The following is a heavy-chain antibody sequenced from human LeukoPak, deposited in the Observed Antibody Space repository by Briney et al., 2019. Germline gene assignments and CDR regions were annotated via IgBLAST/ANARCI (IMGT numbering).Heavy chain of an antibody. D-gene: IGHD2-2*01. CDR3: ARAEGEVVVPERWLFMVY. Sequence: GGSLRLSCAASGFTFSSYGMHWVRQAPGKGLEWVAVIWYDGSNKYYADSVKGRFTISRDNSKNTLYLQMNSLRAEDTAVYYCARAEGEVVVPERWLFMVYWGQGTLVTVSS. V-gene: IGHV3-33*01. CDR1: GFTFSSYG. CDR2: IWYDGSNK. J-gene: IGHJ4*02.